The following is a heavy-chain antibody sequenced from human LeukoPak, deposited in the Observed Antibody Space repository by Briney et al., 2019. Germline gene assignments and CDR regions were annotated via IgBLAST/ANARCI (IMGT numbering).Heavy chain of an antibody. V-gene: IGHV3-43D*04. CDR1: EFTFDDYA. Sequence: GGSLRLSCAASEFTFDDYAMHWVRQAPGKGLEWVSLISWDGGSTYYADSVKGRFTISRDNSKNSLYLQMNSLRAEDTALYYCAKDVGSGSYYKGNWFDPWGQGTLVTVSS. J-gene: IGHJ5*02. CDR2: ISWDGGST. CDR3: AKDVGSGSYYKGNWFDP. D-gene: IGHD3-10*01.